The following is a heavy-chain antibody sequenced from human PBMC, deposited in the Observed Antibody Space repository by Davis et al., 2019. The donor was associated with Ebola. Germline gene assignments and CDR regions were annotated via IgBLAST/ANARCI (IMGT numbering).Heavy chain of an antibody. V-gene: IGHV5-51*01. CDR2: IYTGDSDT. CDR1: GNSFSSHW. J-gene: IGHJ3*02. Sequence: GESLKISCKDSGNSFSSHWIGWVRQMPGKGLEWMGIIYTGDSDTRYSPSFRGQVTISADKSIKTASLQWSSLKASDTALYYCASLRRTITGMDDGFDMWGQGTMVTVSS. D-gene: IGHD2-8*02. CDR3: ASLRRTITGMDDGFDM.